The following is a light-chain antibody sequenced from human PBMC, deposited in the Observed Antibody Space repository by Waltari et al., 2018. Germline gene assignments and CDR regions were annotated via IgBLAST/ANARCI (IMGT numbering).Light chain of an antibody. Sequence: DIQMTQSPSPLSASVGDRVPITCRASQSISSWLAWYQQKPGKAPKLLIYDASSLESGVPSRFSGSGSGTEFTLTISSLQPDDFATYYCQQYNSYSGTFGQGTKVEIK. J-gene: IGKJ1*01. CDR1: QSISSW. V-gene: IGKV1-5*01. CDR2: DAS. CDR3: QQYNSYSGT.